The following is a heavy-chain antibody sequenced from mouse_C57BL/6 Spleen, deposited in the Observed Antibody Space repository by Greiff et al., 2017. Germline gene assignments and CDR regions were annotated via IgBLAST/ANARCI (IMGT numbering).Heavy chain of an antibody. CDR2: IDPTDSYT. Sequence: QVQLQQPGAELVRPGTSVKLSCKASGYTFTSYWMHWVKQRPGQGLEWIGVIDPTDSYTNYNQKFKGKATLTVDTSSSTAYLELSSLTSEDSAVYYCARWRSYDSDAMDYWGQGTSVTVSS. CDR1: GYTFTSYW. V-gene: IGHV1-59*01. J-gene: IGHJ4*01. D-gene: IGHD2-4*01. CDR3: ARWRSYDSDAMDY.